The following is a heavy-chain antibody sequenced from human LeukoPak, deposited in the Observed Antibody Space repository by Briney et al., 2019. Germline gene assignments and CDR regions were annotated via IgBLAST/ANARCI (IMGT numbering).Heavy chain of an antibody. CDR2: ISGSGDRT. D-gene: IGHD2-2*02. Sequence: GGSLRFSCAASGFTFSSYAMTWVRQAPGKGLEWVSAISGSGDRTYSADSVKGRFTVSRDNSKNTLYLQMNSLSAEDTAIYYCAKSRYQLLDLFDYWGQGTLVTVSS. CDR1: GFTFSSYA. CDR3: AKSRYQLLDLFDY. V-gene: IGHV3-23*01. J-gene: IGHJ4*02.